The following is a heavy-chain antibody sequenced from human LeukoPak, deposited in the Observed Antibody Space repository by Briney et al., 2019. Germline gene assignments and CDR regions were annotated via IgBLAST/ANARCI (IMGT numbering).Heavy chain of an antibody. Sequence: PGGSLRLSCVASGFSFRNYAIHWVRQAPGKGLEYVSVINTDGRITSYADSVKGRFTISRDNSKNTVYLQMGSLKGEDMAVYYCTRDGGSFCDFDYWGQGALVTVSS. J-gene: IGHJ4*02. CDR3: TRDGGSFCDFDY. V-gene: IGHV3-64*02. CDR2: INTDGRIT. CDR1: GFSFRNYA. D-gene: IGHD1-26*01.